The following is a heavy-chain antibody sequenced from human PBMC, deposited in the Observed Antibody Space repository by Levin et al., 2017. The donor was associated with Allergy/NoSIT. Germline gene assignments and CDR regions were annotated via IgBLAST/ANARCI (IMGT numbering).Heavy chain of an antibody. J-gene: IGHJ4*02. V-gene: IGHV3-66*01. CDR3: ARDRRGHYDASGYYDYFDC. Sequence: GGSLRLSCAASGFNVSSNYISWVRQAPGKGLEWVSIMYAGGSTYYADSVNGRFTVSRDTSKNTLYLQMNSLRAEDTAVYYCARDRRGHYDASGYYDYFDCWGQGTLVTVSS. D-gene: IGHD3-22*01. CDR1: GFNVSSNY. CDR2: MYAGGST.